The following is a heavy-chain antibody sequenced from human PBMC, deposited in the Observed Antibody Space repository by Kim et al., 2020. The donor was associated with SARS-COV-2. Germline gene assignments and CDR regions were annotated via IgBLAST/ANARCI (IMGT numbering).Heavy chain of an antibody. V-gene: IGHV3-74*01. D-gene: IGHD3-3*02. CDR2: IDGDGSRT. Sequence: GGSLRLSCAASGFAFSDYWMHWVRQTPGKGLEWVSRIDGDGSRTNYADSVKGRFTISRDNAKNRLFLQVNSLRAEDTAVYFCARGSREVKALFYWGQGALVTVSS. CDR1: GFAFSDYW. J-gene: IGHJ4*02. CDR3: ARGSREVKALFY.